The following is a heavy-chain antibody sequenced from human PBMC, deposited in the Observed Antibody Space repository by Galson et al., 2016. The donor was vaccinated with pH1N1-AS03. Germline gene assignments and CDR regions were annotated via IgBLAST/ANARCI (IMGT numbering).Heavy chain of an antibody. CDR3: ARGYCGGGGCHNWGGVDV. V-gene: IGHV3-30*03. D-gene: IGHD2-15*01. Sequence: SLRLSCAASGFTFSRYPIHWVRQAPGKGLEWEALISYDGVTEHYADSVKGRFTISRDNFKNTVYLQMNSLRADDTAVYYCARGYCGGGGCHNWGGVDVWGQGTTVTVSS. CDR1: GFTFSRYP. CDR2: ISYDGVTE. J-gene: IGHJ6*02.